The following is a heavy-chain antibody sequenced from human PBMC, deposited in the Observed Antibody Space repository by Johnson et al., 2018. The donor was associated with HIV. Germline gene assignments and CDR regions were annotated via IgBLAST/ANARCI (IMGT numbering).Heavy chain of an antibody. CDR1: GFTVSSNY. CDR3: ARDGYSGGFDI. D-gene: IGHD2-21*01. CDR2: SRNKANTYTT. V-gene: IGHV3-72*01. Sequence: VQLVESGGGLVQPGGSLRLSCAASGFTVSSNYMSWVRQAPGKGLEWVGRSRNKANTYTTEYAVSVKGRFTISRDDSKNSLYLQMNSLKTEDTAVYYCARDGYSGGFDIWGQGTMVTVSS. J-gene: IGHJ3*02.